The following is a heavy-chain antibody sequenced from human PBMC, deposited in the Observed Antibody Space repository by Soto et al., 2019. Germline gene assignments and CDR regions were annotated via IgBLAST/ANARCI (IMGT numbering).Heavy chain of an antibody. D-gene: IGHD4-17*01. CDR3: ARVGNYGDYLYFQD. J-gene: IGHJ1*01. CDR2: ISSSGSTI. CDR1: GFTFSSYE. Sequence: EVQLVESGGGLVQPGGSLRLSCAASGFTFSSYEMNWVRQAPGKGLEWVSYISSSGSTIYYADSVKGRFTISRDNAKNSLYLQMNSLRAEDTAVYYCARVGNYGDYLYFQDWGQGTLVTVSS. V-gene: IGHV3-48*03.